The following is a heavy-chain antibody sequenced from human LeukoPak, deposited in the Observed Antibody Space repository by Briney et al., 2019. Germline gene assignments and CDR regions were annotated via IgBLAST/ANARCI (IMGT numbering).Heavy chain of an antibody. Sequence: ASVKVSCKASGYTFSNYGITWVRQAPGQGLEWMGWISPYNGNTHYAQKVQGRVTMTTDTSTSTAYMELRSLRSDDTAVYYCAREFGGNSPAFDYWGQGTLVTVSS. J-gene: IGHJ4*02. CDR3: AREFGGNSPAFDY. D-gene: IGHD4-23*01. V-gene: IGHV1-18*01. CDR2: ISPYNGNT. CDR1: GYTFSNYG.